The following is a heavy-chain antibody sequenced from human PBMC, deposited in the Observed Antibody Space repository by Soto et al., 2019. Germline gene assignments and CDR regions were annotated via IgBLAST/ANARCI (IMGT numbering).Heavy chain of an antibody. CDR3: ARSIVVVTALDY. V-gene: IGHV1-18*01. Sequence: ASVKVSCKAYGYTFRNYGITWVRQAPGQGLEWMGWVSAYNRNTNYAQKFQERVTMTTDTSTSTAYMELRSLRSEDTAVYYCARSIVVVTALDYWGQGTLVTVSS. D-gene: IGHD2-21*02. CDR2: VSAYNRNT. CDR1: GYTFRNYG. J-gene: IGHJ4*02.